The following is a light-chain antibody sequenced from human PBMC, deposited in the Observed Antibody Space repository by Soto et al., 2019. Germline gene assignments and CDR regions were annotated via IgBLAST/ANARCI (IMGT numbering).Light chain of an antibody. CDR1: QSLLHRNGYSS. CDR3: MHPLQAGT. V-gene: IGKV2-28*01. J-gene: IGKJ1*01. CDR2: LRP. Sequence: DIVVSPTALSLPVTPGEPASITCRSSQSLLHRNGYSSLDWYLQRPGQSPHRLIYLRPNRASGVPDWFSGRGSGTDWTRKITRVEAPDGGVYDCMHPLQAGTGGQRPKV.